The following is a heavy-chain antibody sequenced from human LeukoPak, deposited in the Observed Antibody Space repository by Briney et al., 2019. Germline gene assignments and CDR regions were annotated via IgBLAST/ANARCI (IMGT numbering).Heavy chain of an antibody. CDR3: ARDRGYSSFDY. J-gene: IGHJ4*02. V-gene: IGHV3-7*01. Sequence: GGSLKLSCKASAFTFSSYWMSWFGKAPGKGREWVANIKEDGGEINYVDSVKGRFTISRDNAKNSLFLQMNSLRVEDTAVYYCARDRGYSSFDYWGQGTLVTVSS. CDR2: IKEDGGEI. D-gene: IGHD4-23*01. CDR1: AFTFSSYW.